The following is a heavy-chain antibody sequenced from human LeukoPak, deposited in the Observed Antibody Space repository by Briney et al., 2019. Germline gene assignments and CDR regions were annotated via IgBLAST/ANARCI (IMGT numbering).Heavy chain of an antibody. CDR3: ARESFSGSGGLNWFAP. CDR2: LNPDTGST. Sequence: GASVKVSCKASGYTFTGYYIHWVRQAPGQGLEWIGGLNPDTGSTNYAQKFQARVIMTRDTSINTAYMELRRLRYDDTAMYFCARESFSGSGGLNWFAPWGQGTLVTVSA. J-gene: IGHJ5*02. CDR1: GYTFTGYY. D-gene: IGHD3-10*01. V-gene: IGHV1-2*02.